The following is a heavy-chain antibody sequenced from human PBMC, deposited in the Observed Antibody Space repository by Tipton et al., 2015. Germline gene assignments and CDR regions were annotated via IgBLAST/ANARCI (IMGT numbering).Heavy chain of an antibody. CDR2: IWYDGSNK. D-gene: IGHD1-26*01. CDR1: GFTFSSYG. CDR3: AKNSGSCGYFDF. Sequence: SLRLSCAASGFTFSSYGMHWVRQAPGKGLEWVAVIWYDGSNKYYADSVKGRFTISRDNSKNTLYLQLSSLRTEDTAVYYCAKNSGSCGYFDFWGQGSLVAVSS. V-gene: IGHV3-33*06. J-gene: IGHJ4*02.